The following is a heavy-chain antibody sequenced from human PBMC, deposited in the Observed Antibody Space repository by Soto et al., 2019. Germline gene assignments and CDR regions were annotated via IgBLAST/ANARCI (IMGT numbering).Heavy chain of an antibody. V-gene: IGHV2-70*01. CDR3: ARNLYLTTTGAFDI. CDR1: GFSLSTIGMC. J-gene: IGHJ3*02. Sequence: SGPTLVNPTHTLTLTCTFSGFSLSTIGMCVSWIRQPPGNSLEWLSLIDWDDDKYYSTSLNTRLTISKDTSKNQVVLTMTNMDPVDTATYYCARNLYLTTTGAFDIWRQGHMITVSS. CDR2: IDWDDDK. D-gene: IGHD1-26*01.